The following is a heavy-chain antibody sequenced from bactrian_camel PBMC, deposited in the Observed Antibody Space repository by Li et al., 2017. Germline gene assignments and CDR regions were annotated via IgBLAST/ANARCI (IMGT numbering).Heavy chain of an antibody. CDR1: RYTYSTYC. Sequence: VQLVESGGGSVQAGGSLRLSCDASRYTYSTYCMGWSRQAPGKEREGVAAMYTGGNITIYHDGTAWYADSVKGRFTISQNTAKNTLYLQMNSLEPEDTAMYYCAAARTVYAGDAFSVWLLG. CDR3: AAARTVYAGDAFSVWL. V-gene: IGHV3S1*01. J-gene: IGHJ6*01. CDR2: MYTGGNIT. D-gene: IGHD1*01.